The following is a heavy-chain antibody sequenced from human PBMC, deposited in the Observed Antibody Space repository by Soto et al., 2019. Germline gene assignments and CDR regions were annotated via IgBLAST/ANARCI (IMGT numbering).Heavy chain of an antibody. Sequence: QAQLVQSGVEVKKPGASVKVSCKASGCPFSSNGISWVRQAPGRGLEWMGWIGVYSGSTNYAQKFQGRVSMTTDTSTSTAYLELRSLRSDDTAVFFCAREGGPTTADAFDIWGQGTMVVVST. CDR1: GCPFSSNG. D-gene: IGHD1-26*01. CDR3: AREGGPTTADAFDI. J-gene: IGHJ3*02. V-gene: IGHV1-18*04. CDR2: IGVYSGST.